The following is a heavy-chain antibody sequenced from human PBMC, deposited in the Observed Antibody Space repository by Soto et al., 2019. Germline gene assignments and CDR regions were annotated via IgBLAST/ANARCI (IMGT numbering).Heavy chain of an antibody. Sequence: GESLKISCKGSGYSFTSYWISWVRQMPGKGLEWMGRIDPSDSYTNYSPSFQGHVTISADKSISTAYLQWSSLKASDTAMYYCARQVYSIDALRYYYGMDAWGQGTTVTVSS. J-gene: IGHJ6*02. CDR2: IDPSDSYT. CDR3: ARQVYSIDALRYYYGMDA. D-gene: IGHD5-12*01. CDR1: GYSFTSYW. V-gene: IGHV5-10-1*01.